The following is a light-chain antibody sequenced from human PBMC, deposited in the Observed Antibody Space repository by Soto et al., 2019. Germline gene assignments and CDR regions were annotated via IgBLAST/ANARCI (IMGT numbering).Light chain of an antibody. J-gene: IGKJ1*01. V-gene: IGKV3-20*01. CDR3: QQYGSSGT. CDR1: QSVSNDF. CDR2: KVS. Sequence: EIVLTQSPGILSLSPGERATLSCRASQSVSNDFLAWYQQKPGEVPKVLIYKVSNLQRGVPSRFSGSGSGTDFTLTISRLEPEDFAVYYCQQYGSSGTFGQGTKVDIK.